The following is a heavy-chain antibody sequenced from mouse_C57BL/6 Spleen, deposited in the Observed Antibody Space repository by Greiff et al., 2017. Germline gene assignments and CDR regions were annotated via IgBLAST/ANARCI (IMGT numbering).Heavy chain of an antibody. J-gene: IGHJ1*03. D-gene: IGHD1-1*01. CDR3: SRGDYGSSYGYFDV. CDR2: IDPSDSYT. Sequence: QVQLQQPGAELVRPGPSVKLSCKASGYTFTSYWMHWVKQRPGQGLEWIGVIDPSDSYTTYNQKFKGKATLTVDTSSSTAYMQLSSQTSDVSAVYYCSRGDYGSSYGYFDVWGTGTTVTVSS. CDR1: GYTFTSYW. V-gene: IGHV1-59*01.